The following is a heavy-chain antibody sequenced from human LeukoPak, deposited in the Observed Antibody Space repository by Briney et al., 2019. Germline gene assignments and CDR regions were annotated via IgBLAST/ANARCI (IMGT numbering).Heavy chain of an antibody. Sequence: SETLSLTCTVSGGSISSYYWSWIRQPPGKGLEWIGYIYYSGSTNYNPSLKSRVTISVDTSKNQFSLKLSSVTAADTAVYYCASGPYGDYVFDYWGQGTLVTVSS. CDR2: IYYSGST. D-gene: IGHD4-17*01. CDR3: ASGPYGDYVFDY. V-gene: IGHV4-59*01. J-gene: IGHJ4*02. CDR1: GGSISSYY.